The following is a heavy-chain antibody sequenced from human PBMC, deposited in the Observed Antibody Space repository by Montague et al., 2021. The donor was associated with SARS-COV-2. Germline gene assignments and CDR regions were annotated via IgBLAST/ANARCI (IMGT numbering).Heavy chain of an antibody. CDR2: IKQDGSEK. D-gene: IGHD2-21*01. CDR1: GSTFSRHW. V-gene: IGHV3-7*01. Sequence: SLRLSCAASGSTFSRHWMSWVRRAPGKGLEWVANIKQDGSEKYYVDSVKGRFTISRDNAKNSLYLQMNSLRVEDTAVYYCARRHITPDYWGQGTLVTVSS. CDR3: ARRHITPDY. J-gene: IGHJ4*02.